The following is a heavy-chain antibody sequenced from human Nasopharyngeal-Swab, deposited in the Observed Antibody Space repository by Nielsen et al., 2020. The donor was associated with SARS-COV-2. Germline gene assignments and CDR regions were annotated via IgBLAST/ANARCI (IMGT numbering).Heavy chain of an antibody. CDR3: SRDLTERDYYGMDV. Sequence: ASVKVSCKASGYTFTSFGISWVRKAPGQGLEWMGWISAYNGNTNYAQKLQGRVTMTTDTSTSTAYMELRSLRSDDTAVYYCSRDLTERDYYGMDVWGQGTTVTVSS. J-gene: IGHJ6*02. V-gene: IGHV1-18*04. D-gene: IGHD1-14*01. CDR1: GYTFTSFG. CDR2: ISAYNGNT.